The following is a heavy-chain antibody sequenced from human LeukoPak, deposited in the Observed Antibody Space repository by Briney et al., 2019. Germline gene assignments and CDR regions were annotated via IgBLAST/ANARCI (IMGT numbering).Heavy chain of an antibody. CDR3: ARSIEVAGTSWFDP. CDR1: GFSFSGYS. CDR2: ISSSTSYI. D-gene: IGHD6-19*01. V-gene: IGHV3-21*01. Sequence: GGSLRLSCAASGFSFSGYSMNWVRQAPGKGLEWVSSISSSTSYIYYADSVKGRFTISRDNAKNSLFLQMNSLIPEDTAVYFCARSIEVAGTSWFDPWGQGTLVTVSS. J-gene: IGHJ5*02.